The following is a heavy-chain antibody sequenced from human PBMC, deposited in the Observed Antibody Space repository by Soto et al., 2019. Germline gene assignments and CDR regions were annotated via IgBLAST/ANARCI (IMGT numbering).Heavy chain of an antibody. D-gene: IGHD2-8*02. CDR3: AKATATGGGAFDI. CDR1: GFTCSIYD. Sequence: GWSLKLSCAASGFTCSIYDMSWVRQAPGKGLEWVSTILVGGSTHYPDSVKGRFTISRDNSKNTVFLQMNSLTPGDTAVYYCAKATATGGGAFDICGQGTVVTVSS. CDR2: ILVGGST. V-gene: IGHV3-23*01. J-gene: IGHJ3*02.